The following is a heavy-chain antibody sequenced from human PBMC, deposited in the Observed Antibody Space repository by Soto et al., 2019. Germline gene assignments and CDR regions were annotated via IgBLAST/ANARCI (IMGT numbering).Heavy chain of an antibody. V-gene: IGHV4-59*01. CDR1: GGSISSYY. CDR3: ARGYSSSWYSYYYYYGMDV. J-gene: IGHJ6*02. Sequence: QVQLQESGPGLVKPSETLSLTCTVSGGSISSYYWSWIRQPPGKGLEWIGYIYYSGSTNYNPSLKSRDTISVDTSKNQFSLKLSSVTAADTAVYYCARGYSSSWYSYYYYYGMDVWGQGTTVTVSS. D-gene: IGHD6-13*01. CDR2: IYYSGST.